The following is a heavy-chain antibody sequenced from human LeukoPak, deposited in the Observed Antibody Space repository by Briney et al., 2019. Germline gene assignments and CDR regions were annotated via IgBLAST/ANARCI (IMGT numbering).Heavy chain of an antibody. V-gene: IGHV3-23*01. CDR1: QFIFSTYA. CDR3: AKDPPRAAWFSADYTNYGD. D-gene: IGHD4-11*01. CDR2: ITSSGGST. J-gene: IGHJ4*02. Sequence: GGSLRLSCAASQFIFSTYAMSWVRQAPGKGLEWVSGITSSGGSTYYADSVRGRFTISRDNSKNTLYLQMNSLRVEDTAVYYCAKDPPRAAWFSADYTNYGDWGQGTLVTVSS.